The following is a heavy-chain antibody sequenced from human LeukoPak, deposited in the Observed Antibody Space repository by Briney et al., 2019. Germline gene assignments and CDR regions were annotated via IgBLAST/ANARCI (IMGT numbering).Heavy chain of an antibody. CDR2: IIPIFGTA. Sequence: SVKVSCKASGGTFSSYAISWVRQAPGQGLEWMGGIIPIFGTANYAQKFQGRVTITADKSTSTAYMELSSLRSEDTAVYYCANIAAAGTYYYYYYMDVWGKGTTVTVSS. J-gene: IGHJ6*03. D-gene: IGHD6-13*01. CDR1: GGTFSSYA. V-gene: IGHV1-69*06. CDR3: ANIAAAGTYYYYYYMDV.